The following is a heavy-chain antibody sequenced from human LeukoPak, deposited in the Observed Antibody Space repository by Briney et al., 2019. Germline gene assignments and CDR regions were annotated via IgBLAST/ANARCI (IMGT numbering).Heavy chain of an antibody. CDR1: GRSISSVDYY. CDR3: ARDQGGSGTYHFDY. V-gene: IGHV4-30-4*01. J-gene: IGHJ4*02. Sequence: SQTLSLTCTVSGRSISSVDYYWSWIRQPPGNGLEWIWYIYYRRNTYYNPSLKSRISISVDTSKNQFSLKLSSVTAADTAVYYCARDQGGSGTYHFDYWGQGTLVTVSS. D-gene: IGHD3-10*01. CDR2: IYYRRNT.